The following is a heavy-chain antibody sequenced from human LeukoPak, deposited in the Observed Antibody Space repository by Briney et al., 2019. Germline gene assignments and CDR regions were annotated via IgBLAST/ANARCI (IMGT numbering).Heavy chain of an antibody. Sequence: ASVKVSCKASGYTFTSYYIHWVRQAPGQGLEWMGWINPNSGGTNYAQKFQGRVTMTRDTSISTAYMELSRLRSDDTAVYYCARGDYAPFLCDYWGQGTLVTVSS. CDR2: INPNSGGT. J-gene: IGHJ4*02. CDR1: GYTFTSYY. V-gene: IGHV1-2*02. D-gene: IGHD4-17*01. CDR3: ARGDYAPFLCDY.